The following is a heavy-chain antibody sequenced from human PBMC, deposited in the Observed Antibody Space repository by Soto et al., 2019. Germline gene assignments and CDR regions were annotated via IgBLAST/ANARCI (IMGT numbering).Heavy chain of an antibody. CDR3: ARASDFDWLLGGMDV. J-gene: IGHJ6*02. Sequence: KTSETLSLTCTVSGGSISSYYWSWIRQPPGKGLEWIGYIYYSGSTNYNPSLKSRVTISVDTSKNQFSLKLSSVTAADTAVYYCARASDFDWLLGGMDVWGQGATVTVSS. V-gene: IGHV4-59*01. D-gene: IGHD3-9*01. CDR1: GGSISSYY. CDR2: IYYSGST.